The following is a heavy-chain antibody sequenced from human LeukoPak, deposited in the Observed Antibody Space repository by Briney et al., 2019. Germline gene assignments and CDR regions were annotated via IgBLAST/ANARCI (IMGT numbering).Heavy chain of an antibody. CDR3: ARDQYDTWSRRGNFDS. CDR2: IKLDGSEK. CDR1: GFTFGKYW. V-gene: IGHV3-7*03. J-gene: IGHJ4*02. Sequence: GGSLRLSCVASGFTFGKYWMSWVRQAPGKGLEWVTNIKLDGSEKNYVDSVKGRFTISRDNTKNSLYLQMNSLRAEDTAVFYCARDQYDTWSRRGNFDSWGQGTLVIVSS. D-gene: IGHD3-3*01.